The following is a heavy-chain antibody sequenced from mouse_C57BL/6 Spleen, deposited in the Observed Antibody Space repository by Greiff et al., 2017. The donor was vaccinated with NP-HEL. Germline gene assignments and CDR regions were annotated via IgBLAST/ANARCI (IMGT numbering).Heavy chain of an antibody. CDR3: ARGGSHFDY. CDR2: ISGGGGNT. J-gene: IGHJ2*01. Sequence: EVKLMESGGGLVKPGGSLKLSCAASGFTFSSYTMSWVRQTPEKRLEWVATISGGGGNTYYPDSVKGRFTISRDNAKNTLYLQMSSLRSEDTALYYCARGGSHFDYWGQGTTLTVSS. V-gene: IGHV5-9*01. CDR1: GFTFSSYT.